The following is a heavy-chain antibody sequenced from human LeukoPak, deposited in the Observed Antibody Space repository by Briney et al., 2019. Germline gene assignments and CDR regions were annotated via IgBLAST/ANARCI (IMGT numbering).Heavy chain of an antibody. D-gene: IGHD3-10*01. J-gene: IGHJ6*04. CDR2: ISGSGGST. V-gene: IGHV3-23*01. Sequence: GGSLRLSCAASGFTFSSYAMSWVRQAPGKGLEWVSAISGSGGSTYYADSVKGRFTISRDNSKNTLYLQMNSLRAEDTAVYYCAKGGGTMVRGVIGGMDVWGKGTTVTVSS. CDR1: GFTFSSYA. CDR3: AKGGGTMVRGVIGGMDV.